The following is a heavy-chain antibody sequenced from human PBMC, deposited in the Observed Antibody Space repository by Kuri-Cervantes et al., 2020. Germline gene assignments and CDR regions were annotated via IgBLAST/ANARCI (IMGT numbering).Heavy chain of an antibody. V-gene: IGHV4-39*07. CDR2: IYYSGST. J-gene: IGHJ6*02. CDR3: ARDGGRGGYYNYYYYYGMDV. Sequence: SETLSLTCTVSVGSIRSSSYYWGWIRQPPGKGLEWIGSIYYSGSTYYNPSLKSRVTISVDTSKNQLSLKLSSVTAEDTAVYYCARDGGRGGYYNYYYYYGMDVWGQGTTVTVSS. D-gene: IGHD3-22*01. CDR1: VGSIRSSSYY.